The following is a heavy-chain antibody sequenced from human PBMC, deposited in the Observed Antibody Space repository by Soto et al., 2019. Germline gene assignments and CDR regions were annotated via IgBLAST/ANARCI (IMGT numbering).Heavy chain of an antibody. CDR2: IYYSGST. V-gene: IGHV4-31*02. CDR1: GGSISSGGYY. CDR3: ARDRVYGDYDAFDI. D-gene: IGHD4-17*01. Sequence: LCGGSISSGGYYWSWIRQHPGKGLEWIGYIYYSGSTYYNPSLKSRVTISVDTSKNQFSLKLSSVTAADTAVYYCARDRVYGDYDAFDIWGQGTMVTVSS. J-gene: IGHJ3*02.